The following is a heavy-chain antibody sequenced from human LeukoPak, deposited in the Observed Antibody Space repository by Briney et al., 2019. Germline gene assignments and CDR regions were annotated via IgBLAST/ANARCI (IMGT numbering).Heavy chain of an antibody. CDR1: GFTFSSYS. CDR2: ISNSGGYQ. V-gene: IGHV3-21*01. J-gene: IGHJ4*02. D-gene: IGHD1-26*01. Sequence: GRSLRLSCAASGFTFSSYSMNWVRQAPGKGLEWVSSISNSGGYQYYADSVKGRFTISRDNAKNSLYLQMNSLRAEDTAVYYCAREGGTYCFDYWGQGTLVTVSS. CDR3: AREGGTYCFDY.